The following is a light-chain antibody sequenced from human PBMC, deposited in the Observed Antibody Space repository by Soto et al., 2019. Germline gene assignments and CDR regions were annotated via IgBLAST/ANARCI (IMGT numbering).Light chain of an antibody. V-gene: IGKV3-20*01. J-gene: IGKJ4*01. CDR3: QQFSSYPLT. Sequence: EFVLTQSPCTLSLSTGERATLSCRASQTVRNNYLAWYQQKPGQAPRLLIYDASSRATGIPARFSGGGSGTDFTLTISRLEPEDFAVYYCQQFSSYPLTFGGGTKVDIK. CDR2: DAS. CDR1: QTVRNNY.